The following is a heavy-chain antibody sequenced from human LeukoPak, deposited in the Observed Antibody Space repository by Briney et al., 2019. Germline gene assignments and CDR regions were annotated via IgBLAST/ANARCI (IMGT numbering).Heavy chain of an antibody. Sequence: QPGGSLRLSCAASGFTFSSYAMHWVRQAPGKGLEWVAVISYDGSNKYYADSVKGRFTISRDNSKNTLYLQMNSLRAEDTAVYYCARDYLITIFGVVTGNDAFDIWGQGTMVTVSS. J-gene: IGHJ3*02. V-gene: IGHV3-30-3*01. D-gene: IGHD3-3*01. CDR2: ISYDGSNK. CDR3: ARDYLITIFGVVTGNDAFDI. CDR1: GFTFSSYA.